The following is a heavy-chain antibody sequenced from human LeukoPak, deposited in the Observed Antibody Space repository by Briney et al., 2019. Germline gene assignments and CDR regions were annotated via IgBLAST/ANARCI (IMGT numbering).Heavy chain of an antibody. Sequence: ASVKASCKASGYTFTGYYMHWVRQAPGQGLEWMGWLDPYSGGTNYAQNFQGRVTMTRDTSISTASMELSRLISDDTAVYYCARGAGTSWFDYWGQGTLVTVSS. CDR1: GYTFTGYY. CDR2: LDPYSGGT. J-gene: IGHJ5*01. D-gene: IGHD2-2*01. V-gene: IGHV1-2*02. CDR3: ARGAGTSWFDY.